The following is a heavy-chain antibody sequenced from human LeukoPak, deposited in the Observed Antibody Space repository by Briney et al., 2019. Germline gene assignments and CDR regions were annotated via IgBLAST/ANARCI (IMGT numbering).Heavy chain of an antibody. J-gene: IGHJ6*03. Sequence: SGTLSLTCTVSGGSISSYYWGWIRQPPGKGLEWIGYIYYSGSTNYNPSLKSRVTISVDTSKNQFSLKLSSVTAADTAVYYCARTNSPYYCGGDCYSDYYYYMDVWGQGTTVTVSS. CDR1: GGSISSYY. V-gene: IGHV4-59*01. CDR3: ARTNSPYYCGGDCYSDYYYYMDV. D-gene: IGHD2-21*02. CDR2: IYYSGST.